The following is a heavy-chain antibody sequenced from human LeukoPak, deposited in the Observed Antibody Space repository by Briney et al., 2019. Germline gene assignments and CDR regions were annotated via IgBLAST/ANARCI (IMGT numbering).Heavy chain of an antibody. CDR3: ASRAYDYVWGSYRYYFDY. D-gene: IGHD3-16*02. CDR2: IYYSGST. J-gene: IGHJ4*02. CDR1: GGSISSYY. V-gene: IGHV4-59*08. Sequence: PSETLSLTCTVSGGSISSYYWSWIRQPPGKGLEWIGYIYYSGSTNYNPSLKSRVTIPVDTSKNQFSLKLSSVTAADTAVYYCASRAYDYVWGSYRYYFDYWGQGTLVTVSS.